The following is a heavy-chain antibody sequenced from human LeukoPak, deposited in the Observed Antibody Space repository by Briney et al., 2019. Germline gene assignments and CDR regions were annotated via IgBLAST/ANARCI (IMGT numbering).Heavy chain of an antibody. D-gene: IGHD4/OR15-4a*01. V-gene: IGHV3-7*01. Sequence: GGSLRLSCVASGFTFSSYWMAWVRQAPGKGPEWLANIKQDGSEKYYGDSVKGRFTISRDNAKNSLYLQMNSLRAEDTAVYYCASAKQNYWGQGMLVTVAS. CDR1: GFTFSSYW. CDR3: ASAKQNY. J-gene: IGHJ4*02. CDR2: IKQDGSEK.